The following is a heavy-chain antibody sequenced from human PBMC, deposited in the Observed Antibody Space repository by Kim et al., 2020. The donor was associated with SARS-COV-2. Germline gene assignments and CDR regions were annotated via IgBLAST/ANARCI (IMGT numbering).Heavy chain of an antibody. Sequence: ASVKVSCKASGYTFTGYYMHWVRQAPGQGLEWMGRINPNSGGTNYAQKFQGRVTMTRDTSISTAYMELSRLRSDDTAVYYCARARRADGYNFDYWGQGTLVTVSS. CDR2: INPNSGGT. D-gene: IGHD5-12*01. CDR3: ARARRADGYNFDY. J-gene: IGHJ4*02. V-gene: IGHV1-2*06. CDR1: GYTFTGYY.